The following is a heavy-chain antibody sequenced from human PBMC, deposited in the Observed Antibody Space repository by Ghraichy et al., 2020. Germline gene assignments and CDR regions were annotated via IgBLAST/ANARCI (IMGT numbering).Heavy chain of an antibody. CDR1: GGSFSGYY. Sequence: SETLSLTCAVYGGSFSGYYWNWIRQPPGKGLEWIGEINHTGGTNYNPSLKSRVTISVDTSKNQFSLKLSSVTAADTAMYYCARARLLDYWGQGTLVTVSS. J-gene: IGHJ4*02. CDR3: ARARLLDY. CDR2: INHTGGT. V-gene: IGHV4-34*01.